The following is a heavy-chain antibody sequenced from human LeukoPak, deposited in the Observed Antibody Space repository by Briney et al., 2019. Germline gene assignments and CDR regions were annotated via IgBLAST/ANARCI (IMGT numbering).Heavy chain of an antibody. CDR2: IRGSGGNT. D-gene: IGHD3-22*01. CDR1: GFTFSSYA. J-gene: IGHJ4*02. V-gene: IGHV3-23*01. CDR3: AKGSYYVCSSSFYFDF. Sequence: PGGSLRLSCAASGFTFSSYAMHWVRQAPGKGLEWVAGIRGSGGNTYYADTVKGRFTISRDNSKNTLYVQVNSLGTEDTAAYYCAKGSYYVCSSSFYFDFWGQGTLVTVSS.